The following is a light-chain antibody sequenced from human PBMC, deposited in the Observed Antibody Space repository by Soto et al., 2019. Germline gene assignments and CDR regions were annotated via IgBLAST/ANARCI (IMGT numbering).Light chain of an antibody. V-gene: IGLV1-44*01. CDR3: AAWDSSLNAHLL. CDR1: SSNIGSNP. J-gene: IGLJ7*01. Sequence: QSVLTQPPSASGTPGQRVTNSCSGSSSNIGSNPVNWYQQLPGTAPKLLIYSNNQRPSGVPDRFSGSKSGTSASLAISALQSEDEADYYCAAWDSSLNAHLLFGGGTQLTVL. CDR2: SNN.